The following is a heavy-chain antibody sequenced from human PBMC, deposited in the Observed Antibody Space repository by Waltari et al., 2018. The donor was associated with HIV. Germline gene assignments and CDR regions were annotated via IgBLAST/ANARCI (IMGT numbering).Heavy chain of an antibody. CDR3: ARQRGSGSGDY. V-gene: IGHV3-7*01. Sequence: EVQLVESGGGFVQPGGSLRLSCAVSGFTLSSSWMTWVSQAPGKGLEWVANIKQDGSEAYYVDSMKGRFTISRDNAKNSLYLQMNSLRAEDTAIYYCARQRGSGSGDYWGRGTLVTVSS. CDR2: IKQDGSEA. CDR1: GFTLSSSW. J-gene: IGHJ4*02. D-gene: IGHD1-26*01.